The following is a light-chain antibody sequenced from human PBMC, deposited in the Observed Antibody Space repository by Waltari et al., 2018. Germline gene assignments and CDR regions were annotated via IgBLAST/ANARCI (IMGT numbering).Light chain of an antibody. Sequence: EIVLTQSPGTLSLSPGERATLSCRASESVSSSYLAWYQQKPGQAPRLLIYDPSSRATGFPDRFSGSGSGTDFTLTISRLEPEDFAVYYCQQYGSSPFTFGGGTKVEIK. CDR3: QQYGSSPFT. V-gene: IGKV3-20*01. CDR2: DPS. J-gene: IGKJ4*01. CDR1: ESVSSSY.